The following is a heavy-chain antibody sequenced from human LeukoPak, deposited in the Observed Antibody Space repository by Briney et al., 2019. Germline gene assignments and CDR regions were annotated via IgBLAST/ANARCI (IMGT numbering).Heavy chain of an antibody. D-gene: IGHD3-16*01. CDR1: GFTFSDSY. J-gene: IGHJ3*02. CDR3: AKGLYDYVWGSYAFDI. CDR2: IRYDGSNK. V-gene: IGHV3-30*02. Sequence: GGSLRLSCAASGFTFSDSYMTWIRQAPGKGLEWVAFIRYDGSNKYYADSVKGRFTISRDNSKNTLYLQMNSLRAEDTAVYYCAKGLYDYVWGSYAFDIWGQGTMVTVSS.